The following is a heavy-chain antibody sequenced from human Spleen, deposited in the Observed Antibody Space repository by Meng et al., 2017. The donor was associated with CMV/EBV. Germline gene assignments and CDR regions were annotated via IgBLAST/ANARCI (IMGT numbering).Heavy chain of an antibody. CDR2: NIPKFGIL. Sequence: SVKVSCKASGGAFSSYALSWVRQAPGEGPEWMGGNIPKFGILKYAQKFQGRIIITADTSTTTAYMELSSLRSEDTAVYYCARERETRRGHYYYAMDVWGQGTTVTV. D-gene: IGHD3-10*01. CDR1: GGAFSSYA. V-gene: IGHV1-69*10. CDR3: ARERETRRGHYYYAMDV. J-gene: IGHJ6*02.